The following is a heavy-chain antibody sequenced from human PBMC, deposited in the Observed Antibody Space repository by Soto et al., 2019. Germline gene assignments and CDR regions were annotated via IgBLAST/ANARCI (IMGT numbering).Heavy chain of an antibody. J-gene: IGHJ6*02. CDR2: ISAYNGNT. CDR3: ASGAVGPAANRYYYGMDV. CDR1: GYTFTSYG. Sequence: QVQLVQSGAEVKKPGASVKVSCKASGYTFTSYGISWVRQAPGQGLEWMGWISAYNGNTNYAQKLQGRVTMPTDTSTNTAYMEQRSPRSDDTAVYYCASGAVGPAANRYYYGMDVWGQGTTVTVSS. V-gene: IGHV1-18*01. D-gene: IGHD2-2*01.